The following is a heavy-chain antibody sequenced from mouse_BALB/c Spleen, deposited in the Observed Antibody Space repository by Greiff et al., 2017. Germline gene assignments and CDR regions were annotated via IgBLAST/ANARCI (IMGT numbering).Heavy chain of an antibody. V-gene: IGHV3-6*02. CDR2: ISYDGSN. CDR1: GYSITSGYY. J-gene: IGHJ2*01. CDR3: ARDPGYFDD. Sequence: EVKLMESGPGLVKPSQSLSLTCSVTGYSITSGYYWNWIRQFPGNKLEWMGYISYDGSNNYNPSLKNRISITRDTSKNQFFLKLNSVTPEDTATYYCARDPGYFDDWGQGTTLTVSS.